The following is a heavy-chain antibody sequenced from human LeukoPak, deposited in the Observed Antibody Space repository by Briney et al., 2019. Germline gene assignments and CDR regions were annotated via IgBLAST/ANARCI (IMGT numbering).Heavy chain of an antibody. Sequence: SETLSLTCAVSGGSISSSNWWSWVRQPPGKGLEWIGEIHHSGSTNYNPSLKSRVTISVDKSKNQFSLKLSSVTAADTAVYYCARRPMTTVTTGYYWGQGTLVTVSS. D-gene: IGHD4-17*01. CDR3: ARRPMTTVTTGYY. CDR1: GGSISSSNW. J-gene: IGHJ4*02. CDR2: IHHSGST. V-gene: IGHV4-4*02.